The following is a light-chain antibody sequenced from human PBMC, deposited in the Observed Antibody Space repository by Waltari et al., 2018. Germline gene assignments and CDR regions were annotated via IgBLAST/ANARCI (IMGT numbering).Light chain of an antibody. CDR1: QSISSY. V-gene: IGKV1-39*01. Sequence: DIQMTQSPSSLSASVGDRATPTCRASQSISSYLNWYQQKPGKAPKLLIYAASSLQSGVPSRFSGSGSGTDFTLTISSLQPEDFATYYCQQSYSTPPFGQGTKLEIK. CDR2: AAS. CDR3: QQSYSTPP. J-gene: IGKJ2*01.